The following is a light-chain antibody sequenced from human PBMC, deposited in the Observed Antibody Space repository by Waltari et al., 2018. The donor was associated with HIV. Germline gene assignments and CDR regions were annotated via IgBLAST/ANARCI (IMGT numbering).Light chain of an antibody. CDR1: QSVTTY. J-gene: IGKJ4*01. Sequence: DIVLTQSPATLSLSPGERATLSCRASQSVTTYLAWYQQKPGQAPRLLIYDASNRASGIPARFSGSGSGTDFTLTISSLEPEEFAVYYCQQRSKWPPLTFGGGTKVEIK. CDR3: QQRSKWPPLT. V-gene: IGKV3-11*01. CDR2: DAS.